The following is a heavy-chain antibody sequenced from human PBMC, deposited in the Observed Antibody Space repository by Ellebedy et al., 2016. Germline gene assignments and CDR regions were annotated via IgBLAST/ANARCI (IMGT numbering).Heavy chain of an antibody. D-gene: IGHD3/OR15-3a*01. CDR1: GGSISSYY. V-gene: IGHV4-59*08. CDR3: ARGTGVGFDY. Sequence: SETLSLTXTVSGGSISSYYWSWIRQPPGKGLEWIGYIYYSGSTNYNPSLKSRVTISVDTSKNQFSLKLSSVTAADTAVYYCARGTGVGFDYWGQGTLVTVSS. CDR2: IYYSGST. J-gene: IGHJ4*02.